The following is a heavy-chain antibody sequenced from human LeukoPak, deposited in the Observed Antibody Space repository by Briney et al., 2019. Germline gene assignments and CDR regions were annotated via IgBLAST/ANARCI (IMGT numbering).Heavy chain of an antibody. J-gene: IGHJ4*02. CDR1: GFTFSAYS. CDR2: ISSGSGHI. CDR3: ASSSGWYNFDY. Sequence: PGGSLRLSCAASGFTFSAYSMNWVRQAPGKGLEWVSFISSGSGHIYYADSLQGRFTISRDNAKNSLYLQMNSLRAEDTAVYYCASSSGWYNFDYWGQGTLVTVSS. D-gene: IGHD6-19*01. V-gene: IGHV3-21*01.